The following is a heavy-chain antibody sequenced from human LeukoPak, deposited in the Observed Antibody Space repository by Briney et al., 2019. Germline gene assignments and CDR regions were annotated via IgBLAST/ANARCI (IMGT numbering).Heavy chain of an antibody. Sequence: PGGSLRLSCAGSGFTFSDCGMHWVRQAPGKGLEWVAVISYDGSNKYYADSVKGRFTISRDNSKSTLYLQMNSLRDEDTAVYYCAKDGPHYYGSGSYYHYYYGMDVWGQGTTVTVSS. J-gene: IGHJ6*02. CDR2: ISYDGSNK. CDR3: AKDGPHYYGSGSYYHYYYGMDV. CDR1: GFTFSDCG. D-gene: IGHD3-10*01. V-gene: IGHV3-30*18.